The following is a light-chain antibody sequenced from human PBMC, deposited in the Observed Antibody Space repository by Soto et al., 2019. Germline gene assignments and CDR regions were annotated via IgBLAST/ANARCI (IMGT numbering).Light chain of an antibody. Sequence: QSALTQPPSASGSPGQSVAISCTGTSSDIGGYNFVSWYQQHPGKAPKLMIYDVTKRPSGVPDRFSGSKSGNTATLIVSGLQAEDEADYYCSSHGGSNNPYVFGPGTKVTLL. CDR3: SSHGGSNNPYV. V-gene: IGLV2-8*01. CDR1: SSDIGGYNF. J-gene: IGLJ1*01. CDR2: DVT.